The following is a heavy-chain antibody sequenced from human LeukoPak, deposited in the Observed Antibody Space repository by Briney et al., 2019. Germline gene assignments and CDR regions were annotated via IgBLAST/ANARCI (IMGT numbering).Heavy chain of an antibody. CDR2: IYYSGST. D-gene: IGHD4-11*01. J-gene: IGHJ6*03. Sequence: PSETLSLTCTVSGGSISSSSYYWGWIRQPPGKGLEWIGSIYYSGSTYYNPSLKSRVTISVDTSKNQFSLKLSSVTAADTAVYFCARTTGGGVGYYYYYMDVWGKGTTVTVSS. V-gene: IGHV4-39*07. CDR1: GGSISSSSYY. CDR3: ARTTGGGVGYYYYYMDV.